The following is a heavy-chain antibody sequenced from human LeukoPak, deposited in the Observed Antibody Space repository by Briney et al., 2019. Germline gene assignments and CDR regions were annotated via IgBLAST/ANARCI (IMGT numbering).Heavy chain of an antibody. J-gene: IGHJ4*02. D-gene: IGHD2-15*01. Sequence: SETLSLTCTVSGGSISSSSYYWGWIRQPPGKGLEWIGYIYYSGSTNYNPSLKSRVTISVDTSKNQFSLKLSSVTAADTAVYYCARTIGYCSGGSCYSSIFYDYWGQGTLVTVSS. CDR2: IYYSGST. V-gene: IGHV4-61*05. CDR3: ARTIGYCSGGSCYSSIFYDY. CDR1: GGSISSSSYY.